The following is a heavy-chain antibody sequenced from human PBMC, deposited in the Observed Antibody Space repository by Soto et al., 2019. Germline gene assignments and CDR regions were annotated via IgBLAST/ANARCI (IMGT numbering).Heavy chain of an antibody. V-gene: IGHV1-18*01. Sequence: ASVKVSCKASGYSVTTFGITWVRQAPGQGLEWMGWISGYDDNTRYAQRSQGRVTMTTDTSTSTAYMELTSLRSDDTAVYYCARDHSIYASGWYFDYWGQGTLVTVSS. CDR2: ISGYDDNT. CDR1: GYSVTTFG. J-gene: IGHJ4*02. D-gene: IGHD6-19*01. CDR3: ARDHSIYASGWYFDY.